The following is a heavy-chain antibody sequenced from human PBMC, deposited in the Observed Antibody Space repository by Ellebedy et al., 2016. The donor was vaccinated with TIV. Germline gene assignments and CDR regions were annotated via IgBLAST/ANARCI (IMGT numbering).Heavy chain of an antibody. J-gene: IGHJ6*02. V-gene: IGHV3-23*01. CDR3: AKDQGGGDYYYYGMDV. CDR1: GFTFSSYA. CDR2: ISGSGGST. Sequence: GESLKISCAASGFTFSSYAMSWVRQAPGKGLEWVSAISGSGGSTYYADSVKGRFTISRDNSKTTLYLQLNSLRAGDTAVYYCAKDQGGGDYYYYGMDVWGQGTTVTVSS. D-gene: IGHD3-16*01.